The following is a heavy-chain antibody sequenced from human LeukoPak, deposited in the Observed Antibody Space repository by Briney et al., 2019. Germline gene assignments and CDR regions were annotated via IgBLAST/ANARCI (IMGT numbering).Heavy chain of an antibody. CDR2: IYTRGST. CDR1: GGSISSGSYY. D-gene: IGHD4-23*01. Sequence: TTSETLSLTCTVSGGSISSGSYYWSWIRQPAGKGLEWIGRIYTRGSTNCNPSLKSRITISVDTSKNQFSLKLSSVTAADTAVYYCARAGGNSIPDYWGQGTLVTVSS. J-gene: IGHJ4*02. CDR3: ARAGGNSIPDY. V-gene: IGHV4-61*02.